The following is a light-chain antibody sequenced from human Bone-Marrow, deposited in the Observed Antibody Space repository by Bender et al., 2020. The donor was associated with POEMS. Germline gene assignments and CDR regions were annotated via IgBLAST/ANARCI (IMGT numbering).Light chain of an antibody. Sequence: QTVVTQEPSLTVSPGGTVVLTCAPSTGVVTSANEPNWVQQKPGQAPRSLIHSVKYRQSGIPARFSGSLSGGRAALTLSRVEPDDEADYYCLLHYADGWVFGGGTKLTVL. CDR2: SVK. V-gene: IGLV7-43*01. CDR3: LLHYADGWV. J-gene: IGLJ3*02. CDR1: TGVVTSANE.